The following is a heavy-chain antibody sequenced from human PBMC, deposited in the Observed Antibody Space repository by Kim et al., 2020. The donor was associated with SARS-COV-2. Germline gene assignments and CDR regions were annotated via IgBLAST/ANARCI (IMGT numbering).Heavy chain of an antibody. CDR1: GGSFSGYY. V-gene: IGHV4-34*01. D-gene: IGHD5-18*01. CDR3: ARGDGYSYGSAFDI. CDR2: INHSGST. J-gene: IGHJ3*02. Sequence: SETLSLTCAVYGGSFSGYYWSWIRQPPGKGLEWIGEINHSGSTNYNPSLKSRVTISVDTSKNQFSLKLSSVTAADTAVYYCARGDGYSYGSAFDIWGQGTMVTVSS.